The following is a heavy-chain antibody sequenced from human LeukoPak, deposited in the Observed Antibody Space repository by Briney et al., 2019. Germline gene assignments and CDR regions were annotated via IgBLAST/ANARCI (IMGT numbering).Heavy chain of an antibody. CDR2: VVTTGTT. Sequence: SQTLSLTCAVSGGFIGSGGYSWWWVRQPPGKGLEWIGYVVTTGTTYYNPSLNSRLTISLDVSKNQLSLKLRSVTAADTAVYLCVRGVTRGYIYAEWGQGTLVTVSS. D-gene: IGHD5-18*01. J-gene: IGHJ4*02. CDR1: GGFIGSGGYS. CDR3: VRGVTRGYIYAE. V-gene: IGHV4-30-4*07.